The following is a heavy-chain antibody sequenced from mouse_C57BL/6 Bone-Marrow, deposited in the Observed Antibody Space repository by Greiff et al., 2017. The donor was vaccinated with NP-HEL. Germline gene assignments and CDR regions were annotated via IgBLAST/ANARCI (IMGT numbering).Heavy chain of an antibody. D-gene: IGHD1-1*01. V-gene: IGHV1-19*01. CDR2: INPYNGGT. Sequence: EVKLQESGPVLVKPGASVKMSCKASGYTFTDYYMNWVKQSHGKSLEWIGVINPYNGGTSYNQKFKGKATLTVDKSSSTAYMELNSLTSEDSAVYYCARETIYYYGSSYWFAYWGQGTLVTVSA. CDR1: GYTFTDYY. J-gene: IGHJ3*01. CDR3: ARETIYYYGSSYWFAY.